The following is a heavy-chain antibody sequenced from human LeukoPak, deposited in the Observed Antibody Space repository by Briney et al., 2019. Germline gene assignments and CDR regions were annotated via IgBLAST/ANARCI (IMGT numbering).Heavy chain of an antibody. CDR1: GGTFSSYA. CDR3: AKVDSSGYYLFDY. CDR2: IIPIFGTA. Sequence: ASVKVSCKASGGTFSSYAISWVRQAPGQGLEWMGGIIPIFGTANYAQKFQGRVTITADESTSTAYMELSSLRSEDTAVYYCAKVDSSGYYLFDYWGQGTLVAVSP. V-gene: IGHV1-69*13. J-gene: IGHJ4*02. D-gene: IGHD3-22*01.